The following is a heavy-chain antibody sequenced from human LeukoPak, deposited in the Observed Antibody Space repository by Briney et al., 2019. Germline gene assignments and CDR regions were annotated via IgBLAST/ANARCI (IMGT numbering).Heavy chain of an antibody. CDR2: ISGSGGAT. Sequence: GGSLRLSCAASGFTFSSYPMNWVRQAPGKGLEWVSVISGSGGATFYGDSVQGRFTISRDNSRDTLYLQMSSLRAEDTAVYYCGKYLQTTVGANDYWGQGALVTVSS. J-gene: IGHJ4*02. D-gene: IGHD1-26*01. V-gene: IGHV3-23*01. CDR1: GFTFSSYP. CDR3: GKYLQTTVGANDY.